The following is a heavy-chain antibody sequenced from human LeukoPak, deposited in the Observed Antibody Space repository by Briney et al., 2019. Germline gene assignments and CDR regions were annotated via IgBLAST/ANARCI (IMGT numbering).Heavy chain of an antibody. J-gene: IGHJ4*02. CDR1: GFTSSSYA. V-gene: IGHV3-23*01. Sequence: GGSLRLSCAASGFTSSSYAMSWVRQAPGKGLEWVSAISGSGGSTYYADSVKGRFTISRDNSKNTLYLQMNSLRAEDTAVYYCAKAPLPADGYYFDYWGQGTLVTVSS. D-gene: IGHD2-2*01. CDR2: ISGSGGST. CDR3: AKAPLPADGYYFDY.